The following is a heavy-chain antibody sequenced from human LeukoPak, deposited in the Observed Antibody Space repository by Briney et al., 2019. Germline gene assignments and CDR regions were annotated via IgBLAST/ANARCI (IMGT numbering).Heavy chain of an antibody. CDR1: GFTFSSYA. V-gene: IGHV3-23*01. Sequence: GGSLRLSCAASGFTFSSYAMSWVRQAPGKGLEWVSAISGSGGSTYCADSVKGRFTISRDNSKNTLYLQMNSLRAEDTAVYYCAKVSHYYDSSGYYGPVDYWGQGTLVTVSS. D-gene: IGHD3-22*01. J-gene: IGHJ4*02. CDR2: ISGSGGST. CDR3: AKVSHYYDSSGYYGPVDY.